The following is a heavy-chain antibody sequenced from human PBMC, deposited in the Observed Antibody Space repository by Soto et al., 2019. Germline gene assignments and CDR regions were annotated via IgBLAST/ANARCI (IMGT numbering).Heavy chain of an antibody. V-gene: IGHV4-34*01. Sequence: SETLSLTCAVYGGSFSGYYWNWIRQPPGKGLEWIGEINHSGSTDYNPSLKSRVTISVDTSKNQFSLKLSSVTAADTAVYYCARYSLGDWLPYYFDYWGRGTLVTVSS. D-gene: IGHD3-9*01. CDR3: ARYSLGDWLPYYFDY. CDR2: INHSGST. CDR1: GGSFSGYY. J-gene: IGHJ4*02.